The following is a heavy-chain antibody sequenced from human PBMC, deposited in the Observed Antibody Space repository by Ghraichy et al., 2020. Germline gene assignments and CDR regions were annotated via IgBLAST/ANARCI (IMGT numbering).Heavy chain of an antibody. Sequence: GESLNISCAASGFTFSSYSMNWVRQAPGKGLEWVSSISSSSSYIYYADSVKGRFTISRDNAKNSLYLQMNSLRAEDTAVYYCARPSLGYSYGYGYYYYYGMDVWGQGTTVTVSS. V-gene: IGHV3-21*01. J-gene: IGHJ6*02. D-gene: IGHD5-18*01. CDR3: ARPSLGYSYGYGYYYYYGMDV. CDR2: ISSSSSYI. CDR1: GFTFSSYS.